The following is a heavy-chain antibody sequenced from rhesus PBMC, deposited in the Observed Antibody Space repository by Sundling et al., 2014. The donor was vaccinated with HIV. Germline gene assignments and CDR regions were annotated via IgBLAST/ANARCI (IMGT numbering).Heavy chain of an antibody. V-gene: IGHV3-201*01. CDR3: ARERITRMITVTAAAGYFEF. Sequence: EVQLVESGGGLVQPGGSLRLSCVASGFTFDDYAMHWVRQAPGKGLEWVSGISWSGDSTGYADSVKGRFTISRDNAKNSLYLQMNRLRAEDTALYYCARERITRMITVTAAAGYFEFWGQGALVTVSS. CDR1: GFTFDDYA. D-gene: IGHD3-9*01. CDR2: ISWSGDST. J-gene: IGHJ1*01.